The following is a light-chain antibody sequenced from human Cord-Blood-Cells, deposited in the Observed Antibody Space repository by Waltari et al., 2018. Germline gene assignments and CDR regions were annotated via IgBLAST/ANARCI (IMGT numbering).Light chain of an antibody. CDR3: SSYTSSSTYV. CDR1: SRDVGGYNY. J-gene: IGLJ1*01. Sequence: QSAPTQPASVSGSPGQSITISCTGTSRDVGGYNYVSWYQQHPGKAPKLMIYDVSKRPSGVSNRFSGSKSGNTASLTISGLQAEDEADYYCSSYTSSSTYVFGTGTKVTVL. V-gene: IGLV2-14*01. CDR2: DVS.